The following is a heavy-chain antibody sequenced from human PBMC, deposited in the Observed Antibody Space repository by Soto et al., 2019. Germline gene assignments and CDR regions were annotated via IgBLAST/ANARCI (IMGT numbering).Heavy chain of an antibody. J-gene: IGHJ6*02. CDR1: GGSIRSGGYY. D-gene: IGHD1-1*01. CDR2: IYYSGNT. CDR3: ARDRLMATAGTARHYFGLDV. Sequence: SETLSLTCTVSGGSIRSGGYYWSWVRQNPRRGLEWIGNIYYSGNTYYNPSLKSRLTISVDTSKNQFSLNLSSVTAADTAVYYCARDRLMATAGTARHYFGLDVWGQGTTVTVS. V-gene: IGHV4-31*03.